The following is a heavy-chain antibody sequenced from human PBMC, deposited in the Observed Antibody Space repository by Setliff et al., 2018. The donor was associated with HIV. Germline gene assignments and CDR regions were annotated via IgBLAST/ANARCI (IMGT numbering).Heavy chain of an antibody. CDR2: IYGGGGTT. CDR3: AKELAASGLGYFDS. Sequence: GGSLRLSCAGSGFNFGGYSLSWVRQAPGNGLEWGSSIYGGGGTTFYADSVKGRFTISRDNSKNTVYLQMNSLRAEDTAEYYCAKELAASGLGYFDSWGRGILVTVSS. J-gene: IGHJ4*02. CDR1: GFNFGGYS. D-gene: IGHD3-22*01. V-gene: IGHV3-23*01.